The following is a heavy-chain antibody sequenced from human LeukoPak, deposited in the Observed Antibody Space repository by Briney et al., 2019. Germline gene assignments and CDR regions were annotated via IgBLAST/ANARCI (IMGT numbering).Heavy chain of an antibody. D-gene: IGHD3-22*01. J-gene: IGHJ4*02. CDR2: ISGSGGST. CDR3: AKDLRMIVVAKPDY. Sequence: PGGSLRLSCAASGFTFSSYAMSWVRQAPGKGLEWVSAISGSGGSTYYADSAKGRFTISRDNSKNTLYLQMNSLRAGDTAVYYCAKDLRMIVVAKPDYWGQGTLVTVSS. V-gene: IGHV3-23*01. CDR1: GFTFSSYA.